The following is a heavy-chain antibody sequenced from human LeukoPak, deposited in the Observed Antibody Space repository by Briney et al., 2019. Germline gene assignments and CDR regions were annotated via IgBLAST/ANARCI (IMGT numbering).Heavy chain of an antibody. CDR2: ISDDGRRK. CDR3: AKRPSDYGDYVSYFDY. V-gene: IGHV3-30*18. CDR1: GFRFISYG. Sequence: GGSLRLSCAASGFRFISYGMHWVRQAPGKGLEWGGVISDDGRRKDYADSVKGRFTISRDNSKDTLYLQMNSLRAEDTAVYYCAKRPSDYGDYVSYFDYWGQGTLVTVSS. D-gene: IGHD4-17*01. J-gene: IGHJ4*02.